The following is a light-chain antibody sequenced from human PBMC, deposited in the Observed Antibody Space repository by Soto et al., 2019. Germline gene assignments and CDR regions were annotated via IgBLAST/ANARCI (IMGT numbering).Light chain of an antibody. V-gene: IGLV1-44*01. CDR3: AAWDDSLNGFYV. J-gene: IGLJ1*01. Sequence: SVLTQPPSASGTPGQRVTISCSGSSSNIGSNTVNWYQQLPGTAPKLLIYSNNQRPSGAPDRFSGSKSGTSASLAISGLQSEDEADYYCAAWDDSLNGFYVFGTGTKVTVL. CDR1: SSNIGSNT. CDR2: SNN.